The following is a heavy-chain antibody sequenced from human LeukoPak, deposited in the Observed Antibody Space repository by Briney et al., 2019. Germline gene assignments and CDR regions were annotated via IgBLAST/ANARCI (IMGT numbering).Heavy chain of an antibody. V-gene: IGHV4-59*01. D-gene: IGHD5-18*01. Sequence: SETLSLTCTVSGGSISSYYWSWIRQPPGKGLEGIGYIYYSGSTDSNPSIKSRVSISVDTSKNQFSLKLRSVTAAATAVYYCARGQEYSYGTLWDYWGQGTLVTVSS. CDR2: IYYSGST. J-gene: IGHJ4*02. CDR1: GGSISSYY. CDR3: ARGQEYSYGTLWDY.